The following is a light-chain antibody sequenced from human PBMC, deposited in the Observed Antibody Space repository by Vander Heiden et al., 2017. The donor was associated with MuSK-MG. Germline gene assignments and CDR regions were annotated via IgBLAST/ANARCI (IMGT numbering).Light chain of an antibody. Sequence: IQMTQYPSTLSASVGDRVTITCRASQSISSWLAWYQQKPGKAPKLLIYKASSLESGVPSRFSGSGSGTEFTLTISSLQPDDFATYYCQQDNSYPWTFGQGTKVEIK. V-gene: IGKV1-5*03. CDR1: QSISSW. CDR3: QQDNSYPWT. J-gene: IGKJ1*01. CDR2: KAS.